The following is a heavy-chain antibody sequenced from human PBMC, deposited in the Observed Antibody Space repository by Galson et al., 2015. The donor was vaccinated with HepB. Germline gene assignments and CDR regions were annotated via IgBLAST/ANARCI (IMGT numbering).Heavy chain of an antibody. D-gene: IGHD3-3*01. CDR2: FEPEDGET. CDR1: GYTVTDLP. J-gene: IGHJ3*02. Sequence: SVKVSCKASGYTVTDLPMHWVRQAPGKGLEWMGSFEPEDGETLYAQKFQGRVTMTEDTSTDTAYMGLSSLRSEDTAVYYCATTSGYYTADAFDIWGQGTMVSVSA. V-gene: IGHV1-24*01. CDR3: ATTSGYYTADAFDI.